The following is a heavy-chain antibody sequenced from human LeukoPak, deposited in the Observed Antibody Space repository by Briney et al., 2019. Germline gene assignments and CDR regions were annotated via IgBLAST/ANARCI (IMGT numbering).Heavy chain of an antibody. CDR3: ARDRSGGGVFDY. V-gene: IGHV3-21*01. CDR1: GFTFSSYS. CDR2: ISSSSSYI. Sequence: GGSLRLSCAATGFTFSSYSMNWVRQAPGKGLEWVSSISSSSSYIYYADSVKGRFTISRDNAKNSLYLQMNSLRAEDTAVHYCARDRSGGGVFDYWGQGTLVTVSS. J-gene: IGHJ4*02. D-gene: IGHD3-16*01.